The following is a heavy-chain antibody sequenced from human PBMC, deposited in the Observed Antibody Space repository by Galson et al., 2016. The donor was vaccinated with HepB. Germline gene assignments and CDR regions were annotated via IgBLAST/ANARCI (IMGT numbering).Heavy chain of an antibody. CDR3: AREAGSAATANPRFDS. V-gene: IGHV3-21*01. CDR1: GFSFSSYS. D-gene: IGHD2-21*02. J-gene: IGHJ4*02. CDR2: ISTTSPYI. Sequence: SLRLSCAASGFSFSSYSMNWVRQAPGKGLEYVASISTTSPYIYYDDSVRGRFTISRDNAEHSLFPQMNSLSAEDTAVYYCAREAGSAATANPRFDSWGQGVLVTVSS.